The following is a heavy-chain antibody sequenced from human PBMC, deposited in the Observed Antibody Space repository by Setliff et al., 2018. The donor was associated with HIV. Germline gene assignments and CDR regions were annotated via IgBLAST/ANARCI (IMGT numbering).Heavy chain of an antibody. CDR1: GGSFSAYY. D-gene: IGHD3-10*01. CDR3: ARGRMIPMVRGFKNFDY. CDR2: INHSGST. J-gene: IGHJ4*02. Sequence: SETLSLTCTVSGGSFSAYYWGWIRQPPGKGLEWIGEINHSGSTNYNPSLKSRLTTSVDRSKNQFSLRLTSVTAADTAVYYCARGRMIPMVRGFKNFDYWGQGTLVTVSS. V-gene: IGHV4-34*01.